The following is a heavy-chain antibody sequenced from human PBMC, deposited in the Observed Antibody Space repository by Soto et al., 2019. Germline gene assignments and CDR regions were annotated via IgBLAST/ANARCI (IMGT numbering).Heavy chain of an antibody. CDR2: NYTTGAT. Sequence: QVQLQESGPGLVKPSETLSLTCSVSGDSISRKYWSWLRQPAGGGLEWIGRNYTTGATNYNSSLKSRVSMSVDTSKNQFSLRLTSVTAADTAVYFCAMTVIAPSPYLDHWGQGLLVTVSS. CDR1: GDSISRKY. V-gene: IGHV4-4*07. D-gene: IGHD4-17*01. J-gene: IGHJ4*02. CDR3: AMTVIAPSPYLDH.